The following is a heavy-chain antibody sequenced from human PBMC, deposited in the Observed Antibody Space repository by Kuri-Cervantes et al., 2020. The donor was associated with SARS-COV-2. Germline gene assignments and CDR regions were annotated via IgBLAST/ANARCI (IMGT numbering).Heavy chain of an antibody. Sequence: ASVKVSCKASGYNFITHGISWVRQAPGQGLEWMGWISAYNGNKNYAQKVQDRVTLTTDTSTSTAYMELRSLRSDDTAVYYCARGPQDAGAGASQDGFDYWGQGTLVTVSS. CDR1: GYNFITHG. CDR2: ISAYNGNK. V-gene: IGHV1-18*04. J-gene: IGHJ4*02. CDR3: ARGPQDAGAGASQDGFDY. D-gene: IGHD6-19*01.